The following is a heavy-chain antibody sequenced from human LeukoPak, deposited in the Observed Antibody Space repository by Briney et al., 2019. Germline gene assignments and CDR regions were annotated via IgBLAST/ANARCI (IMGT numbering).Heavy chain of an antibody. CDR3: ARGFHDYHYYYMDV. Sequence: SETLSLTCAVYGGSFSGYYWSWIRQPPGKGMEWIGEINHSGSTNYNPSLKSRVTISVDTSKNQFSLKLSSVTAANPAVYYCARGFHDYHYYYMDVWGKGTTVTVSS. J-gene: IGHJ6*03. CDR2: INHSGST. CDR1: GGSFSGYY. V-gene: IGHV4-34*01.